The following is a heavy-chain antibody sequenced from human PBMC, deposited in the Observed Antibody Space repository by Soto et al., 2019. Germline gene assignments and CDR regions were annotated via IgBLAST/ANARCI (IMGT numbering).Heavy chain of an antibody. J-gene: IGHJ3*02. V-gene: IGHV3-15*07. CDR2: IRTKTYGEAV. Sequence: GGSLRLSCTASGFTFANAFMNWVRQAPGKGLEWIGRIRTKTYGEAVDYAAPVKGRFTISRDDSKDTMYLQMNSLKTDDTGVYYSTSCRGYCTGLVAYDIWGQGTMVTVS. D-gene: IGHD2-8*02. CDR3: TSCRGYCTGLVAYDI. CDR1: GFTFANAF.